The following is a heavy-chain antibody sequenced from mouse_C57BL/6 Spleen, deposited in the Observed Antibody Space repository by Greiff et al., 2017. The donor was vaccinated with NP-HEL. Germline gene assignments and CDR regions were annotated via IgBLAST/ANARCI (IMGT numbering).Heavy chain of an antibody. CDR1: GFTFSSYA. CDR2: ISDGGSYT. J-gene: IGHJ1*03. CDR3: ARDGITTAYWYFDV. D-gene: IGHD1-2*01. V-gene: IGHV5-4*01. Sequence: EVKLVESGGGLVKPGGSLKLSCAASGFTFSSYAMSWVRQTPEKRLEWVATISDGGSYTYYPDNVKGRFTISRDNAKNNLYLQMSHLKSEDTAMYYCARDGITTAYWYFDVWGTGTTVTVSS.